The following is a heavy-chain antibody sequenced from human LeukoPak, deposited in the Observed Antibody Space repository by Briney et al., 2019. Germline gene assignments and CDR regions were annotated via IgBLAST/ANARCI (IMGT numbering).Heavy chain of an antibody. J-gene: IGHJ4*02. CDR3: EREMDTGENFDY. Sequence: SPVTVSCKACGCTFTGYYMHWVRQAAGQGLEGMGWINPNSGGTNYAPKFQGRVTMTRDTSISTAYMALSRLRSDDKAVYYCEREMDTGENFDYWGQGTLVTVSS. V-gene: IGHV1-2*02. D-gene: IGHD5-18*01. CDR1: GCTFTGYY. CDR2: INPNSGGT.